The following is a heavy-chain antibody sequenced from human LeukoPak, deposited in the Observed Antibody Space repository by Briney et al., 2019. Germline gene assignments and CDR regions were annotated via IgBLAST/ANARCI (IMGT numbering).Heavy chain of an antibody. Sequence: GGSLRLSCAASGFTFSSYWMSWVRQAPGKVLEWVANIKQDGSEKYYVDSVKGRFTISRDNAKNSLYLQMNSLRGEDTAVYYCASLGYCSSTSCSAPFDYWGQGTLVTVSS. D-gene: IGHD2-2*01. CDR1: GFTFSSYW. CDR2: IKQDGSEK. CDR3: ASLGYCSSTSCSAPFDY. J-gene: IGHJ4*02. V-gene: IGHV3-7*01.